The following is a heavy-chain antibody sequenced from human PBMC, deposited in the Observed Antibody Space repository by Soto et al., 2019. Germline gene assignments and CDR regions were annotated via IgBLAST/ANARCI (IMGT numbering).Heavy chain of an antibody. V-gene: IGHV1-69*13. Sequence: ASVKVSCKASGGTFSSYAISWVRQAPGQGLEWMGGIIPIFGTANYAQKFQGRVTITADESTSTAYMELSSLRSEDTAVYYCARDGSRRLYYYYYGMDVWGQGTTVTVSS. J-gene: IGHJ6*02. CDR2: IIPIFGTA. CDR1: GGTFSSYA. CDR3: ARDGSRRLYYYYYGMDV.